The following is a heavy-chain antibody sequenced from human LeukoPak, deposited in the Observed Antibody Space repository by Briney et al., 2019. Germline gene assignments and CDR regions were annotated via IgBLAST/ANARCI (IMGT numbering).Heavy chain of an antibody. CDR1: GFTFSSYS. J-gene: IGHJ3*02. V-gene: IGHV3-21*01. D-gene: IGHD1-26*01. Sequence: GGSLRLSCAASGFTFSSYSMNWVRQAPGKGLEWVSSISSSSSYIYYADSVKGRFTISRDNAKNSLYLQMNSLRAEDTAVYYCARVQGGIVGATTNAFDIWGQGTMVTVSS. CDR2: ISSSSSYI. CDR3: ARVQGGIVGATTNAFDI.